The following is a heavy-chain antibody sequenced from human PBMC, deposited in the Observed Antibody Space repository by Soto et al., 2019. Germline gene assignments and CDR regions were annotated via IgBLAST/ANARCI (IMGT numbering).Heavy chain of an antibody. D-gene: IGHD2-15*01. CDR2: IYKSATT. CDR3: ARGRYCLTGRCFPNWFDS. V-gene: IGHV4-30-4*01. CDR1: GDSISTVDYF. Sequence: SLSLTCSVSGDSISTVDYFWAWIRQPPGQALEYIGYIYKSATTYYNPSFESRVAISLDTSKSQFSLNVTSVTAADTAVYFCARGRYCLTGRCFPNWFDSWGQGTLVTVSS. J-gene: IGHJ5*01.